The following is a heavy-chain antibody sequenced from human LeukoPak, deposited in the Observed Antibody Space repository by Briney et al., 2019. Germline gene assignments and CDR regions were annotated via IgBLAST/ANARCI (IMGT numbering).Heavy chain of an antibody. V-gene: IGHV1-8*01. CDR2: MNPNRGNT. Sequence: ASVKVSCKASGYTFTSYDINWVRQATGQGLEWMGWMNPNRGNTGYAQKLQGRVTLTRNTSISTAYMELSSLRSEDTAVYYCASSPPYYYYMDVWGKGTTVTISS. CDR1: GYTFTSYD. CDR3: ASSPPYYYYMDV. J-gene: IGHJ6*03.